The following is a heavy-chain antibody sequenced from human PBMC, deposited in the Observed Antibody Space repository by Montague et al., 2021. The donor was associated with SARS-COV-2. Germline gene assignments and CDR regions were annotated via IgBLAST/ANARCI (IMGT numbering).Heavy chain of an antibody. Sequence: SETLSLTCAVSGGSIISSNYYWGWIRQPPGKGLEWIGSIDYIGNTYHNPSLKSRVTISVETSKNQFSLNLSSVTAADTAVYYCARRRVDTTMILVVFTGAAHYFDSWGQGTLVSVSS. CDR2: IDYIGNT. J-gene: IGHJ4*02. D-gene: IGHD3-22*01. CDR1: GGSIISSNYY. CDR3: ARRRVDTTMILVVFTGAAHYFDS. V-gene: IGHV4-39*01.